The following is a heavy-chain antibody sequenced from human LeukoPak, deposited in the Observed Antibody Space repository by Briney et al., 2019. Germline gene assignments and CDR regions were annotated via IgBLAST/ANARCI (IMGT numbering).Heavy chain of an antibody. CDR1: GGSISSGGYY. D-gene: IGHD3-10*01. Sequence: SQTLSLTCTVSGGSISSGGYYWSWIRQHTGKGLEWIGYIYYSGTTYYNPSLKGRISFSMQTSRNQFSLNLRSVTAADTAVYYCARDPVYGSGTFWGQGTLVTVSS. J-gene: IGHJ4*02. CDR2: IYYSGTT. V-gene: IGHV4-30-4*08. CDR3: ARDPVYGSGTF.